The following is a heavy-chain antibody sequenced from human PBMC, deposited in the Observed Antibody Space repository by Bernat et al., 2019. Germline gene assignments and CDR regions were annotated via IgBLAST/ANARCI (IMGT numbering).Heavy chain of an antibody. V-gene: IGHV3-49*05. J-gene: IGHJ4*02. CDR3: TRYPRYYYDSSGYSPPFDY. D-gene: IGHD3-22*01. Sequence: EVQLLESGGGLVKPGRSLRLSCTASGFTFGDYAMSWFRQAPGKGLEWVGFIRSKAYGGTTEYAASVKGRFTISRDDSKSIAYLQMNSLKTEDTAVYYCTRYPRYYYDSSGYSPPFDYWGQGTLVTVSS. CDR2: IRSKAYGGTT. CDR1: GFTFGDYA.